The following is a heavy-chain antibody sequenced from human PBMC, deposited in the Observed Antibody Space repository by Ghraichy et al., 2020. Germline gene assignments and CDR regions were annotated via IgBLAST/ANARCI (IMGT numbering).Heavy chain of an antibody. J-gene: IGHJ5*02. CDR3: AHTGSAVATIDNWFDP. V-gene: IGHV1-18*01. Sequence: ASVKVSCKASGYTFTSYGISWVRQAPGQGLEWMGWISAYNGNTNYAQKLQGRVTMTTDTSTSTAYMELRSLRSDDTAVYYCAHTGSAVATIDNWFDPWGQGTLVTVSS. CDR2: ISAYNGNT. D-gene: IGHD5-12*01. CDR1: GYTFTSYG.